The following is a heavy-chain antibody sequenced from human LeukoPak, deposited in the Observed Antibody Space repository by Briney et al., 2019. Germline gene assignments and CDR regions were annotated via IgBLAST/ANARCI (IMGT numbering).Heavy chain of an antibody. J-gene: IGHJ6*02. CDR2: IYSGGST. CDR3: ARDLYSSSWYTNYYYGMDV. V-gene: IGHV3-66*01. D-gene: IGHD6-13*01. Sequence: GGSLRLSCAASGFTVSSNYMSWVRQALGKGLEWVSVIYSGGSTYYADSVKGRFTISRDNSKNTLYLQMNSLRAEDTAVYYCARDLYSSSWYTNYYYGMDVWGQGTTVTVSS. CDR1: GFTVSSNY.